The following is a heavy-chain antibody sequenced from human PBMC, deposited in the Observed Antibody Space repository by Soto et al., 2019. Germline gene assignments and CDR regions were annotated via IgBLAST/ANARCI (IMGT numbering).Heavy chain of an antibody. CDR3: AREGGYCTSTTCYVYPFDY. V-gene: IGHV3-21*01. CDR1: GFNFSPYN. CDR2: IRSSVTYI. J-gene: IGHJ4*02. Sequence: EVRLVESGGGLVKPGGSLRLSCAASGFNFSPYNMNWVRQAPGKGLEWVSSIRSSVTYIYYADSVKGRFTISRDNAKNSLYLQMNSLRAEDTAVYYCAREGGYCTSTTCYVYPFDYWGQGTLVTVSS. D-gene: IGHD2-2*01.